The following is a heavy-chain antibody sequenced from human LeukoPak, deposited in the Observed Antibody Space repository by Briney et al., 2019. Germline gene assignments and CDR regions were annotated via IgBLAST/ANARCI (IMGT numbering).Heavy chain of an antibody. Sequence: PGGSLRLSCAASGFTFSGSATHWVRQASGKGLEWVGRIRSKANSYATAYAASVKGRFTISRDDSKNMAYLQMNSLKTEDTAVYYCTSPKDFQDVWGQGTTVTVSS. CDR2: IRSKANSYAT. CDR3: TSPKDFQDV. V-gene: IGHV3-73*01. CDR1: GFTFSGSA. D-gene: IGHD2-15*01. J-gene: IGHJ6*02.